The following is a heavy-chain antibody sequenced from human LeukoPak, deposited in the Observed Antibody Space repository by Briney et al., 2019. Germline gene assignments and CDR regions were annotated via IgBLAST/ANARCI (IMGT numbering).Heavy chain of an antibody. J-gene: IGHJ5*02. CDR3: ARDYWFDP. V-gene: IGHV3-48*03. CDR2: ISSAGTTK. Sequence: GSLRLSCAASGFTFSSYEMNWVRQAPGKGLEWISYISSAGTTKIYADSVKGRFTISRDNAKNSLYLQMNSLRAEDTAVYYCARDYWFDPWGHGTLVTVSS. CDR1: GFTFSSYE.